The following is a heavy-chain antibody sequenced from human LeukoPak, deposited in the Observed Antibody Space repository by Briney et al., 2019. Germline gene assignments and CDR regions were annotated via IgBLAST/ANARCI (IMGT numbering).Heavy chain of an antibody. CDR1: GFIFSSQS. CDR3: ARDLRGGTCMDY. D-gene: IGHD2-15*01. CDR2: IISSSDYI. Sequence: TGGSLRLSCAASGFIFSSQSVTWVRQAPGKGLEWVSSIISSSDYIYYADSVKGRFTISRDNAKNSLYLQMNSLRAEDTAVYYCARDLRGGTCMDYWGQGTLVAVSS. V-gene: IGHV3-21*01. J-gene: IGHJ4*02.